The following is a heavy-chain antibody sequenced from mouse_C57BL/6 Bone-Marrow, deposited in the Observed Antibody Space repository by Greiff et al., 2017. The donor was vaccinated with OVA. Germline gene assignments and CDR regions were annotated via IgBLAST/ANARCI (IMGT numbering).Heavy chain of an antibody. CDR1: GFTFSNYW. D-gene: IGHD1-1*01. CDR3: PYYYGSSPYYYAMDY. V-gene: IGHV6-3*01. J-gene: IGHJ4*01. CDR2: IRLKSDNYAT. Sequence: DVQLVESGGGLVQPGGSMKLSCVASGFTFSNYWMNWVRQSPEKGLEWVAQIRLKSDNYATHYAESVKGRFTISRDDSKSSVYLQMNNLRAEDTGSYYCPYYYGSSPYYYAMDYWGQGTSVTVSS.